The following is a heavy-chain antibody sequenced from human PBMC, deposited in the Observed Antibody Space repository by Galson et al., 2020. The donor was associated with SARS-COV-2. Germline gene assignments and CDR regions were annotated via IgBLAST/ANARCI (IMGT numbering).Heavy chain of an antibody. J-gene: IGHJ4*02. CDR3: ARQRSSGWYGSCYYFDR. CDR2: VFHSGTT. Sequence: SETLSLTCNVFSASMSMSSYYWGWIRQPPGKGLEWIGSVFHSGTTYLNPSLKSRVTLSGDPSKNQFSLKVRSVTAADTAVYYCARQRSSGWYGSCYYFDRWGPGVLVTVSA. CDR1: SASMSMSSYY. D-gene: IGHD6-19*01. V-gene: IGHV4-39*01.